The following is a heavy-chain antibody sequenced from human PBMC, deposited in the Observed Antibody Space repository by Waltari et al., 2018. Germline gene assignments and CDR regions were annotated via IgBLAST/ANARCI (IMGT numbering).Heavy chain of an antibody. CDR2: IYHSGST. CDR3: ATLVGATFDY. CDR1: GYSISSGYY. J-gene: IGHJ4*02. Sequence: QVQLQESGPGLVKPSETLSLTCAVSGYSISSGYYWGWIRQPPGKGLEWIGSIYHSGSTYYNPSLKSRVTISVDTSKNQFSLKLSSVTAADTAVYYCATLVGATFDYWGQGTLVIVSS. V-gene: IGHV4-38-2*01. D-gene: IGHD1-26*01.